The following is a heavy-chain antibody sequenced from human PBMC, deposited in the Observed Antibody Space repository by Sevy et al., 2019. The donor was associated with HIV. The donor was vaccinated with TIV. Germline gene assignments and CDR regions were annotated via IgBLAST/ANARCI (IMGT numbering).Heavy chain of an antibody. V-gene: IGHV3-30*03. D-gene: IGHD2-21*02. J-gene: IGHJ4*02. CDR2: MYHDGNDK. CDR1: GFTLSNYV. CDR3: ARRFSCGGDCYYLDY. Sequence: GGSLRLSCAASGFTLSNYVMNWVRQAPGKGLEWVAVMYHDGNDKSKADSVKGRFTISRDNFKNTLYLQMNSLRVEDTAVYVCARRFSCGGDCYYLDYWGQGAPVTVSS.